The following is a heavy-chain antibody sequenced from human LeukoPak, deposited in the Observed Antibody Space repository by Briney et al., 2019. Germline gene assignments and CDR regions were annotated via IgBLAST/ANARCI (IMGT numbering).Heavy chain of an antibody. CDR2: ISGSGGST. Sequence: GGSLRLSCAASGFTFCSYAMSWVRQAPGKGLEWVSAISGSGGSTYYADSVKGRFTISRDNSKDTLYLQMNSLRAEDTAVYYCAKDARIVVVPAVMDVWGKGTTVTVSS. D-gene: IGHD2-2*01. CDR3: AKDARIVVVPAVMDV. V-gene: IGHV3-23*01. J-gene: IGHJ6*03. CDR1: GFTFCSYA.